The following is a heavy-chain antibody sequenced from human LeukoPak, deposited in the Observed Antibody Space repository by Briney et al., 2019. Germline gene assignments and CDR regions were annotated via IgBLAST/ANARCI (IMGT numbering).Heavy chain of an antibody. V-gene: IGHV4-34*01. CDR2: INYSGST. Sequence: TLSLTCAVXGGXFSXXYWSXIXQPPGKGXXWIGEINYSGSTKYNPSLKRRVTISADTSKNQFFLKLRSVTAADTAVYYCARGLGGGPVGSYWGQGILVTVSS. D-gene: IGHD1-26*01. J-gene: IGHJ4*02. CDR1: GGXFSXXY. CDR3: ARGLGGGPVGSY.